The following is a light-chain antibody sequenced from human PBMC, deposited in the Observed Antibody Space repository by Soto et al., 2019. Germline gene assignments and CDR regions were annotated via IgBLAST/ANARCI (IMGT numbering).Light chain of an antibody. CDR2: KAS. CDR1: QSISSW. V-gene: IGKV1-5*03. Sequence: IQMTQYPSTLPASVGDRVTITCRASQSISSWLAWYQQKPGKAPKLLIYKASSLESGVPSRFSGSGSRKEFSLTSCSLQPDDFATYYCQQYNSYSRTFGQGTKVDIK. J-gene: IGKJ1*01. CDR3: QQYNSYSRT.